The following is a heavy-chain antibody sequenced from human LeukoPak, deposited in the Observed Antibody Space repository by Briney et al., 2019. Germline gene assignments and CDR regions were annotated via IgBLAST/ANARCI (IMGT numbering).Heavy chain of an antibody. V-gene: IGHV5-51*01. D-gene: IGHD2-2*02. CDR2: IYPPNSET. Sequence: GESLKLSCKGSGYSFTSYWIGWVRQMPGKGLELMGIIYPPNSETRYSPSFQGQVTISVDKSISTAYLQWNSLKASDTAMYYCSRQGCTTTSCHTIDSWGQGTLVTVSS. J-gene: IGHJ4*02. CDR3: SRQGCTTTSCHTIDS. CDR1: GYSFTSYW.